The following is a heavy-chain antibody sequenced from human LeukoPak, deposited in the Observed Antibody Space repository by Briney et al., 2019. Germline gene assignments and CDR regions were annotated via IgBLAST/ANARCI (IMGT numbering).Heavy chain of an antibody. CDR3: AREAVAYTRSFDY. CDR1: GFTFSNYA. CDR2: ISSSGVIT. D-gene: IGHD6-19*01. Sequence: GGSLRLSCAASGFTFSNYAMNWVRQAPGKGLEWVSIISSSGVITYYADSVKGRFTISRDISKNTVYLQMDSLRAEVTAVYYCAREAVAYTRSFDYWGQGTLVTVSS. V-gene: IGHV3-23*01. J-gene: IGHJ4*02.